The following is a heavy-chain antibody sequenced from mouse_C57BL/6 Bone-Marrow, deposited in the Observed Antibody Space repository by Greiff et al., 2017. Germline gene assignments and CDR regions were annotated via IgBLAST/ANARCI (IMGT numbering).Heavy chain of an antibody. J-gene: IGHJ4*01. CDR1: GFTFSDAW. CDR3: TSLIYYYGSSP. CDR2: IRNKANNHAT. D-gene: IGHD1-1*01. Sequence: EVQVVESGGGLVQPGGSMKLSCAASGFTFSDAWMDWVRQSPEQGLEWVAEIRNKANNHATYYAESVKGMFTISRDDSKSLVYLLMNSVRAEDTGIYYCTSLIYYYGSSPWGQGTSVTVSS. V-gene: IGHV6-6*01.